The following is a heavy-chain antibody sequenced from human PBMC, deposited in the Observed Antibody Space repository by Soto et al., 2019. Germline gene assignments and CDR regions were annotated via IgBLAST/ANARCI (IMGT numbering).Heavy chain of an antibody. J-gene: IGHJ3*02. CDR1: GFTFSSYG. CDR3: AKDLTIFGFSERDDAFDI. V-gene: IGHV3-30*18. Sequence: QVQLVESGGGVVQPGRSLRLSCAASGFTFSSYGIHWVRQAPGKGLEWVAVISYDGSNKYYADSVKGRFTISRDNSKNTLYLQMNSLRAEDTAVYYCAKDLTIFGFSERDDAFDIWGQGTMVTVSS. CDR2: ISYDGSNK. D-gene: IGHD3-3*01.